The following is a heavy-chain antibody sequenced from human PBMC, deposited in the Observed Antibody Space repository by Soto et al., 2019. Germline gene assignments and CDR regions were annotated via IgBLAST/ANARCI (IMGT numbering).Heavy chain of an antibody. CDR1: GGSFSGYY. CDR3: ARGREDIVVVPAARYYYGMEV. D-gene: IGHD2-2*01. CDR2: INHSGST. J-gene: IGHJ6*02. V-gene: IGHV4-34*01. Sequence: SETLSLTCAVYGGSFSGYYWSWIRQPPGKGLEWIGEINHSGSTNYNPSLKSRVTISVDTSKNQFSLKLSSVTAADTAVYYCARGREDIVVVPAARYYYGMEVWGQGTTVTVSS.